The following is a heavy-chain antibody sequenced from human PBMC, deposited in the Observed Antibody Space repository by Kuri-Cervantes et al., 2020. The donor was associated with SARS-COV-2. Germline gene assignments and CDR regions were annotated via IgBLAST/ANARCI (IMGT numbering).Heavy chain of an antibody. CDR3: ARDYGDY. V-gene: IGHV4-4*07. CDR1: GYSISSGYY. Sequence: SETLSLTCAVSGYSISSGYYWSWIRQPAGKGLEWIGRIYTSGSTNYNPSLKSRVTMPVDTSKNQFSLKLSSVTAADTAVYYCARDYGDYWGQGTMVTVSS. D-gene: IGHD4-17*01. J-gene: IGHJ4*03. CDR2: IYTSGST.